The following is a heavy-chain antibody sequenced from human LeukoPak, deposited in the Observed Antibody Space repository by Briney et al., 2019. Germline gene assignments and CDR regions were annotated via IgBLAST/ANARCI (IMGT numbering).Heavy chain of an antibody. V-gene: IGHV3-23*01. CDR1: GFTFSSYA. CDR2: ISGSGGST. Sequence: GGSLRLSCAASGFTFSSYAMSWVRQAPGKGLEWVSAISGSGGSTYYADSVKGRFTISRDNSKNTLYLQMNSLRAEDAAIYYCARDRRLASFDYGGQGTLVTVSS. D-gene: IGHD6-25*01. CDR3: ARDRRLASFDY. J-gene: IGHJ4*02.